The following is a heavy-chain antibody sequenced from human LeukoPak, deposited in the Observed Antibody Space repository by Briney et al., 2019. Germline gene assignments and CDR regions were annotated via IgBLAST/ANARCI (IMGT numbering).Heavy chain of an antibody. D-gene: IGHD3-22*01. CDR1: GVTFSSHW. CDR3: ARDSFDRSGNYKGFDY. Sequence: GGSLRLSCAASGVTFSSHWMHWVRQAPGKGLVWISRINPDGSNTVYADSVRGRFTISRDSAKDTLFLQMNSLRVGDTAVYYCARDSFDRSGNYKGFDYWGQGTLVTVSS. V-gene: IGHV3-74*01. CDR2: INPDGSNT. J-gene: IGHJ4*02.